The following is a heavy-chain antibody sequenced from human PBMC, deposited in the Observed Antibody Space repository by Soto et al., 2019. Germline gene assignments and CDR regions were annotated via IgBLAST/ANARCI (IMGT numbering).Heavy chain of an antibody. J-gene: IGHJ3*02. CDR3: ARWEWELLSAFDI. D-gene: IGHD1-26*01. CDR1: GYTFTGYY. Sequence: QVQLVQSGAEVKKPGASVKVSCKASGYTFTGYYMHWVRQAPGQGLEWMGWINPNSGGTNYAQKLQGRVSMTRDTSISTAYMELSRLRSDDTAVYYCARWEWELLSAFDIWGQGTMVTVSS. V-gene: IGHV1-2*02. CDR2: INPNSGGT.